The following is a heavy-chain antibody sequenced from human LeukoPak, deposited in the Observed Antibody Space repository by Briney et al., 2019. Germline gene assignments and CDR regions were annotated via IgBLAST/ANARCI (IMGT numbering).Heavy chain of an antibody. V-gene: IGHV4-30-2*01. J-gene: IGHJ4*02. Sequence: PSQTLSLTCTVSGGSISSGGYYWSWIRQPPGKGLEWIGYIYHSGSTYYNPSLKSRVTISVDRSKNQFSLKLSSVTAADTAVYYCARGRGTITMVRGVKYYFDYWGQGTLVTVSS. CDR2: IYHSGST. CDR3: ARGRGTITMVRGVKYYFDY. CDR1: GGSISSGGYY. D-gene: IGHD3-10*01.